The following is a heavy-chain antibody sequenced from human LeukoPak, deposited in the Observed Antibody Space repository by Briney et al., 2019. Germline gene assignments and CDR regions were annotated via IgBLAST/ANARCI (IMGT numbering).Heavy chain of an antibody. V-gene: IGHV3-33*08. CDR3: AGDTSGYYDY. CDR2: IWFDGSNR. Sequence: GGSLRLSCAASGFTFRSPAMHWVRQAPGKGLDWVGVIWFDGSNRYYADSVKGRFTISRDNSKNTLYLQVNSVRAEDTAVYYCAGDTSGYYDYWGQGALVTVSS. D-gene: IGHD2-15*01. CDR1: GFTFRSPA. J-gene: IGHJ4*02.